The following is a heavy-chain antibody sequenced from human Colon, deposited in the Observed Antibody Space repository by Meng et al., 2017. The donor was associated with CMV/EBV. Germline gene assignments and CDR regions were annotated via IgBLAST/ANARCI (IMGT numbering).Heavy chain of an antibody. V-gene: IGHV4-34*01. CDR2: IYHTGTT. Sequence: GAFSGYYWNLIRQPPGKGLEWIGEIYHTGTTRYNPSLKSRVIVSVDTSKNQFSLKLTSMTAADTAVYYCARGQSYCSGGSCQTFFDYWGQGTLVTVSS. CDR1: GAFSGYY. CDR3: ARGQSYCSGGSCQTFFDY. D-gene: IGHD2-15*01. J-gene: IGHJ4*02.